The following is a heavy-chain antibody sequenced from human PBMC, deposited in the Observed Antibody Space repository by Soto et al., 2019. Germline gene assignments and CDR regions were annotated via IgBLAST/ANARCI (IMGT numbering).Heavy chain of an antibody. CDR2: INAGNGNT. Sequence: GASVKVSCKASGYTFTSYAMHWVRQAPGQRLEWMGWINAGNGNTKYSQKFQGRVTMTTDTSTSTAYMELRSLRSDDTAVYYCARDQTTMVRGVIMPHYWGQGTLVTVSS. D-gene: IGHD3-10*01. V-gene: IGHV1-3*01. CDR1: GYTFTSYA. J-gene: IGHJ4*02. CDR3: ARDQTTMVRGVIMPHY.